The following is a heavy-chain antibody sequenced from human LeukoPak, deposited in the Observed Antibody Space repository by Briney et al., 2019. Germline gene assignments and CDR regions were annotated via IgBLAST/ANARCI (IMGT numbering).Heavy chain of an antibody. CDR1: GFTFSSYS. D-gene: IGHD3-22*01. J-gene: IGHJ4*02. CDR2: ISYDGSNK. Sequence: GGSLRLSCAASGFTFSSYSLNWVRQAPGKGLEWVAVISYDGSNKYYADSVKGRFTISRDNSKNTLYLQMNSLRAEDTAVYYCANEDYYDSSGPDYWGQGTLVTVSS. V-gene: IGHV3-30*18. CDR3: ANEDYYDSSGPDY.